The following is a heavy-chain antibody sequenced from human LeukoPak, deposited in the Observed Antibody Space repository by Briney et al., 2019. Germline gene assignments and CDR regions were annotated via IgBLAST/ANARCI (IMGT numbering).Heavy chain of an antibody. V-gene: IGHV1-69*13. Sequence: SVKVSCKASGYTFSGYYMHWVRQAPGQGLEWMGGIIPIFGTANYAQKFQGRVTITADESTSTAYMELSSLRSEDTAVYYCASRGYGSGSYYGSDYWGQGTLVTVSS. CDR3: ASRGYGSGSYYGSDY. CDR1: GYTFSGYY. D-gene: IGHD3-10*01. J-gene: IGHJ4*02. CDR2: IIPIFGTA.